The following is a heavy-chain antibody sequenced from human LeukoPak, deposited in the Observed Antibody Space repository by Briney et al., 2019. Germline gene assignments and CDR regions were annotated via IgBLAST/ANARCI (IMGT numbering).Heavy chain of an antibody. CDR3: ARGTAYCGGDCWVGAFDI. CDR1: GGTFSSYA. CDR2: IIPIFGTA. J-gene: IGHJ3*02. V-gene: IGHV1-69*13. Sequence: ASVTVSCKASGGTFSSYAISWVRQAPGQGLEWMGGIIPIFGTANYAQKFQGRVTITADESTSTAYMELSSLRSEDTAVYYCARGTAYCGGDCWVGAFDIWGQGTMVTVSS. D-gene: IGHD2-21*02.